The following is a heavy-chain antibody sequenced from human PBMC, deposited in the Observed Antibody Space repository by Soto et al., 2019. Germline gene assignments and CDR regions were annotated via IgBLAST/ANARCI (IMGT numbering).Heavy chain of an antibody. CDR3: ARATVTTTKKYYYYGMDV. Sequence: ASVKVSCKASGYTFTVYYMHWVRQAPGQGLEWMGWINPNSGGTNYAQKFQGRVTMTRDTSISTAYMELSRLRSDDTAVYYCARATVTTTKKYYYYGMDVWGQGTTFTVSS. J-gene: IGHJ6*02. CDR1: GYTFTVYY. D-gene: IGHD4-17*01. CDR2: INPNSGGT. V-gene: IGHV1-2*02.